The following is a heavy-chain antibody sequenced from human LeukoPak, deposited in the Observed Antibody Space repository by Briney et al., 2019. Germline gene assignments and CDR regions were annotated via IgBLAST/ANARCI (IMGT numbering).Heavy chain of an antibody. Sequence: SETLSLTCAVYGGSFSTYYWSWIRQSPGKGLEWIAEINHRGDTNYNPSVKSRVTISVDTSKNQFSLKVNSLTAADTAVYYCARGPTISKTGYFDYWGQGTLVTVSS. J-gene: IGHJ4*03. CDR1: GGSFSTYY. CDR3: ARGPTISKTGYFDY. D-gene: IGHD1-1*01. V-gene: IGHV4-34*01. CDR2: INHRGDT.